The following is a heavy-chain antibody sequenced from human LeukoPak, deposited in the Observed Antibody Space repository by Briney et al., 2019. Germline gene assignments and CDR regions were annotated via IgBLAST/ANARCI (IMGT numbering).Heavy chain of an antibody. V-gene: IGHV3-48*01. D-gene: IGHD4-23*01. CDR2: ISSVSSTI. J-gene: IGHJ4*02. CDR1: GFTFSSYS. CDR3: ARRSYGGKHRY. Sequence: GGSLRLSCAASGFTFSSYSMNWVRQAPGKGLEWVSYISSVSSTIYYADSVKGRFTISRDNAKNSLYLQMNSLRAEDTAVYYCARRSYGGKHRYWGQGTLVTVSS.